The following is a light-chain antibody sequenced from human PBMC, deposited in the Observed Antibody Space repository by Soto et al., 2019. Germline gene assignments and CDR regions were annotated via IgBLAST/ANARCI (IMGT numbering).Light chain of an antibody. J-gene: IGLJ3*02. Sequence: QSVLTQPPSVSAAPGQQVTISCSGSSSNIGNNYVSWYQQLPGTAPKLLIYDNNKRPSGIPDRFSGSKSGTSATLGITGLQTGYEADYYCETWNSSLSAGVFGGGTKLTVL. CDR3: ETWNSSLSAGV. V-gene: IGLV1-51*01. CDR2: DNN. CDR1: SSNIGNNY.